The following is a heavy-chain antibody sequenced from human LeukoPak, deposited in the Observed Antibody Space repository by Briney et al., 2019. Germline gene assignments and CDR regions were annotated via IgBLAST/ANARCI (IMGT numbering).Heavy chain of an antibody. CDR3: ARADTYYYDSPLDY. CDR1: GGSTSSYY. V-gene: IGHV4-4*07. D-gene: IGHD3-22*01. CDR2: IYTSGST. Sequence: SETLSLTCTVSGGSTSSYYWSWIRQPAGKGLEWIGRIYTSGSTNYNPSLKSRVTMSVDTSKNQFSLKLSSVTAADTAVYYCARADTYYYDSPLDYWGQGTLVTVSS. J-gene: IGHJ4*02.